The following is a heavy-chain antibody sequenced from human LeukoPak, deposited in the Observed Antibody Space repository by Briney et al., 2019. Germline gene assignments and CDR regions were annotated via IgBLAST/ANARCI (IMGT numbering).Heavy chain of an antibody. Sequence: GGSLRLSCAASGFTFDDYAMHWVRQAPGKGLEWVSGISWNSGRISYADSVKGRFTISRDNAKNSLYLQMNSLRAEDTAVYYCARDLIIWGASLLGAFDIWGQGTMVTVSS. V-gene: IGHV3-9*01. CDR2: ISWNSGRI. D-gene: IGHD3-16*01. CDR1: GFTFDDYA. J-gene: IGHJ3*02. CDR3: ARDLIIWGASLLGAFDI.